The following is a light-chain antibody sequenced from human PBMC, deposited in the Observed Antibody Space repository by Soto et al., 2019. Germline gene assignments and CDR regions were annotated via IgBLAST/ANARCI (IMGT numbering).Light chain of an antibody. CDR3: LHRMSRPLT. Sequence: EIVLTQAPASLALAPGERATLSCRASQSVRRYLACYQQKPGQAPRLLIYDASNRATGIPARFSGSGSETAFTLISRRLEHDDFAVYFCLHRMSRPLTFRQGTRLEIK. CDR2: DAS. V-gene: IGKV3-11*01. J-gene: IGKJ5*01. CDR1: QSVRRY.